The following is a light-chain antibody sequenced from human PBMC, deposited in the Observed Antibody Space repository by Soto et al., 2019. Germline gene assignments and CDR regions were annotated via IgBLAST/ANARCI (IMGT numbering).Light chain of an antibody. Sequence: EIVLTQSPATLSLSPVERATLSCMASQSVNQKLGWYQQKPGQAPRLLIYVASYRATGIPARFSGSGSGTEFTLTISSLQSEDFAVYYCQQYGSSGRTFGQGTKVDIK. CDR3: QQYGSSGRT. CDR1: QSVNQK. J-gene: IGKJ1*01. V-gene: IGKV3-15*01. CDR2: VAS.